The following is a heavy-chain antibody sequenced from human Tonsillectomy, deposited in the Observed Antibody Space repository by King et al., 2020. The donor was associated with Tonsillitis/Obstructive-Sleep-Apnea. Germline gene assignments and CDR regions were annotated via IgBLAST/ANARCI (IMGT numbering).Heavy chain of an antibody. V-gene: IGHV1-2*02. J-gene: IGHJ5*02. D-gene: IGHD4-11*01. CDR3: AQGGTVTTPIDFYP. CDR2: INPNIGAT. CDR1: GYTFTDFY. Sequence: VQLVESGAEVKKPGASGKVSCKASGYTFTDFYIHWVRQAPGQGLEWLGWINPNIGATLYAQRIQGRITMTRYTSINTAYMELSSMTSYDTAVYYCAQGGTVTTPIDFYPSDQGTLVTASS.